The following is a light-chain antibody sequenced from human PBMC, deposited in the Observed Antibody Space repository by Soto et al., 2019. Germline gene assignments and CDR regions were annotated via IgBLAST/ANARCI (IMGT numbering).Light chain of an antibody. V-gene: IGLV1-40*01. CDR1: GSNIGAGFD. J-gene: IGLJ2*01. Sequence: QPVLTQPPSVSGAPGQRVTISCTGSGSNIGAGFDVHWYQQLPGTAPKLLIYDNNNRPSGVPDRFSGSKSGTSASLAITGLQAEDEADYYCQSYDSSLSGSVFGGGTKLTVL. CDR3: QSYDSSLSGSV. CDR2: DNN.